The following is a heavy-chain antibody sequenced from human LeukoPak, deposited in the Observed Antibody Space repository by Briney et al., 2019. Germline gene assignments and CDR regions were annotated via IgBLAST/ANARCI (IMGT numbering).Heavy chain of an antibody. CDR3: ARELEPLRFLEWLLSRGGAIDY. CDR2: ISYDGSNK. V-gene: IGHV3-30-3*01. D-gene: IGHD3-3*01. Sequence: GGSLRLSCAASGFTFSSYAMHWVRQAPGKGLEWVAVISYDGSNKYYADSVKGRFTISRDNSKNTLYLQMNSLRAEDTAVYYCARELEPLRFLEWLLSRGGAIDYWGQGTLVTVSS. CDR1: GFTFSSYA. J-gene: IGHJ4*02.